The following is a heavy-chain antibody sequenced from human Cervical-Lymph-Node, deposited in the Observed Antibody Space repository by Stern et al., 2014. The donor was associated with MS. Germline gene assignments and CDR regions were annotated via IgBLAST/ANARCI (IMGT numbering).Heavy chain of an antibody. J-gene: IGHJ4*02. CDR2: IDYTGRT. Sequence: QLQLQESGPGLVRPSQTLSLTCTVSGGSISSGSYYWSWIRQRPGKGLEWIGYIDYTGRTNTNPSLKSRTTISVGTSKNQFSLKLSSVTAADTAVYFCARGGDILTGYPNFDHWGQGSLVTVSS. CDR3: ARGGDILTGYPNFDH. D-gene: IGHD3-9*01. CDR1: GGSISSGSYY. V-gene: IGHV4-31*03.